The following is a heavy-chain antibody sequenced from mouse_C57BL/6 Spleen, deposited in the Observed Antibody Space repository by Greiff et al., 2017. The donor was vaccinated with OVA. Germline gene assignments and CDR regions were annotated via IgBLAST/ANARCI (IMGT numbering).Heavy chain of an antibody. CDR2: INPYNGGT. J-gene: IGHJ3*01. D-gene: IGHD4-1*01. CDR1: GYTFTDYY. CDR3: ARSQELLFAY. V-gene: IGHV1-19*01. Sequence: EVKLEESGPVLVKPGASVKMSCKASGYTFTDYYMNWVKQSHGKSLEWIGVINPYNGGTSYNQKFKGKATLTVGKSSSTAYMELNSLTSEDSAVYYCARSQELLFAYWGQGTLVTVSA.